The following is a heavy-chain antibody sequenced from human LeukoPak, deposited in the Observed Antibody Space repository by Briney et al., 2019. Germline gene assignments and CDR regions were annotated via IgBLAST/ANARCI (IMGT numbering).Heavy chain of an antibody. V-gene: IGHV3-30*18. CDR3: AKSYSSSWSHLDG. D-gene: IGHD6-13*01. CDR1: GFTFRDAW. J-gene: IGHJ4*02. Sequence: GGSLRLSCAASGFTFRDAWMTWVRQAPGKGLEWVAVISYDGSNKYYADSVKGRFTISRDNSKNTLYLQMNSLRAEDTAVYYCAKSYSSSWSHLDGWGQGTLVTVSS. CDR2: ISYDGSNK.